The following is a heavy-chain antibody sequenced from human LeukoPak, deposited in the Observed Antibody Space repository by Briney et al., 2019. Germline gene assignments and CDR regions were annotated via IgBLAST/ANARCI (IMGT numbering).Heavy chain of an antibody. V-gene: IGHV3-53*01. Sequence: GGSLRLSCAASGFTFSSYWMSWVRQAPGKGLEWVSVIYSGGSTYYADSVKGRFTISRDNSKNTLYLQMNSLRAEDTAVYYCARVLESDYWGQGTLVTVSS. CDR3: ARVLESDY. D-gene: IGHD3-3*02. CDR2: IYSGGST. J-gene: IGHJ4*02. CDR1: GFTFSSYW.